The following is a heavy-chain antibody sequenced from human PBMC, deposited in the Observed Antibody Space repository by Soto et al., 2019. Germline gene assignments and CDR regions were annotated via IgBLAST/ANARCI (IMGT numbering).Heavy chain of an antibody. CDR2: ISSSGSTI. J-gene: IGHJ4*02. D-gene: IGHD3-22*01. CDR3: ARDRPYYDSSGYYPWSWY. Sequence: GGSLRLSCAASGFTFSSYEMNWVRQAPGKGLEWGSYISSSGSTIYYADSVKGRFTISRDNAKNSLYLQMNSLRAEDTAVYYCARDRPYYDSSGYYPWSWYWGQGTLVTVSS. CDR1: GFTFSSYE. V-gene: IGHV3-48*03.